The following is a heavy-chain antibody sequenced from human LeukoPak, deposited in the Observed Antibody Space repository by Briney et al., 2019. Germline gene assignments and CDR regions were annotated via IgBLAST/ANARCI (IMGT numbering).Heavy chain of an antibody. Sequence: SETLSLTCAVSGGSVSTYYWCWIRQPPGKGLEWIGYIHHSGSTNHNPSLKSRVTVSIDTSKNQFSLKLRSVTAADTAVYYCARAYCTSTSCSWFDPWGQGTLVTVSS. D-gene: IGHD2-2*01. CDR2: IHHSGST. J-gene: IGHJ5*02. CDR1: GGSVSTYY. V-gene: IGHV4-59*02. CDR3: ARAYCTSTSCSWFDP.